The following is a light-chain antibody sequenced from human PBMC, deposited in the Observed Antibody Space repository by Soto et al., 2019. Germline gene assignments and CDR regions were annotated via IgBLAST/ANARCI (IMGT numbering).Light chain of an antibody. CDR2: GVS. J-gene: IGKJ4*01. Sequence: ENVLTQSPGTLSLSPGGRATLSCRASQSVSSGHLAWYQQKPGQAPRLLIYGVSSRATGIPDRFSGSGSGTDFTLTITNLEPEDFAVYYCQHRYNWPLTFGAGTKVEI. CDR3: QHRYNWPLT. V-gene: IGKV3D-20*02. CDR1: QSVSSGH.